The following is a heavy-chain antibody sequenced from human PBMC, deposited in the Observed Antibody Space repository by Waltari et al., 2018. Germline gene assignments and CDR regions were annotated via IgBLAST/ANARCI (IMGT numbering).Heavy chain of an antibody. D-gene: IGHD5-12*01. CDR3: AREGDGYKVEYFQH. V-gene: IGHV3-21*01. CDR1: GFTFSSYS. CDR2: ISSSSSYI. Sequence: EVQLVESGGGLVKPGGSLRLSCAASGFTFSSYSMNWVRQAPGKGLEWVSSISSSSSYIYYADSVKGRFTISRDNAKNSLYLQMNSLRAEDTAVYYCAREGDGYKVEYFQHWGQGTLVTVSS. J-gene: IGHJ1*01.